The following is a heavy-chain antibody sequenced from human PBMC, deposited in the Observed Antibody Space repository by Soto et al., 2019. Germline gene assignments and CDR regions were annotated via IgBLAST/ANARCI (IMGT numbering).Heavy chain of an antibody. CDR3: AKAPTYDYYYYMDV. V-gene: IGHV3-23*01. CDR1: GFSFNIYA. J-gene: IGHJ6*03. Sequence: PGXSLRLSCAASGFSFNIYAIKWVIQAPGKGLECVSAISAGGGNTYYADSVKGRFTISRDNSKNTLYLQMNSLRDDDTAVYYCAKAPTYDYYYYMDVWGKGTTVTVSS. CDR2: ISAGGGNT.